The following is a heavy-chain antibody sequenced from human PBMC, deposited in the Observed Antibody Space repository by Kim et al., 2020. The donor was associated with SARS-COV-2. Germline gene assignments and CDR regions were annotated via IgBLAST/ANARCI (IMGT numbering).Heavy chain of an antibody. Sequence: GGSLRLSCAASGFTSTNYWMNWVRQTPGKGLEWVAIIKHDGSETKYVDSVKGRFTISRDSAKNTMFLQMNSLRAEDTAVYYCARGGGWLIEHWGQGTLVTVSS. V-gene: IGHV3-7*05. CDR3: ARGGGWLIEH. D-gene: IGHD6-19*01. J-gene: IGHJ1*01. CDR1: GFTSTNYW. CDR2: IKHDGSET.